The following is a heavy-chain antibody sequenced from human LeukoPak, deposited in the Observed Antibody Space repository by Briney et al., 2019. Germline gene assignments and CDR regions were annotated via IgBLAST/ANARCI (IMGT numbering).Heavy chain of an antibody. Sequence: PSETLSLTCTASGGSISSGSYYWSWIRQPAGEGLEWSGRIYTSGSTNYHPSLKSRGTIAVDTSKKLFPLPLSSVTAADTAVYYCAREVADYRLRLAGYYYYSMDVWGKGTTVTISS. J-gene: IGHJ6*03. V-gene: IGHV4-61*02. CDR3: AREVADYRLRLAGYYYYSMDV. D-gene: IGHD3-16*01. CDR1: GGSISSGSYY. CDR2: IYTSGST.